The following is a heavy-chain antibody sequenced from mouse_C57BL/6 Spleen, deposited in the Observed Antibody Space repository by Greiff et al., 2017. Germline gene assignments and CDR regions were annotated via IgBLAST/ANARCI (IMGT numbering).Heavy chain of an antibody. V-gene: IGHV10-1*01. Sequence: DVKLVESGGGLVQPKGSLKLSCAASGFSFNTYAMNWVRQAPGKGLEWVARIRSKSNNYATYYADSVKDRFTISRDDSESMLYLQMNNLITEDTAMYYCVGDGYYQYYYAMDYWGQGTSVTVSS. CDR2: IRSKSNNYAT. J-gene: IGHJ4*01. D-gene: IGHD2-3*01. CDR1: GFSFNTYA. CDR3: VGDGYYQYYYAMDY.